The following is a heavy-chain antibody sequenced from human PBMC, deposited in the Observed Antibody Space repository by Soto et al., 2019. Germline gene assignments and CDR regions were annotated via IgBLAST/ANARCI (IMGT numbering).Heavy chain of an antibody. CDR1: GFIFSSYG. D-gene: IGHD2-2*01. CDR3: AKGGEYQLLRIYFDY. J-gene: IGHJ4*02. V-gene: IGHV3-30*18. CDR2: ISYDGSSK. Sequence: QVQLVESGGGVVQPGRSLRLSCAASGFIFSSYGMHWVRQAPGKGLEWVAVISYDGSSKYYADSVKGRFTISRDNSENTLHLQMNSLRAEDTAMYDCAKGGEYQLLRIYFDYWGQGTPVTVSS.